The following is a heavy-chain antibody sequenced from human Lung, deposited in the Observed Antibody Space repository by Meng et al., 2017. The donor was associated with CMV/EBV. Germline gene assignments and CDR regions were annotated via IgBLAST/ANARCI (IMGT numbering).Heavy chain of an antibody. J-gene: IGHJ4*02. CDR2: INPNSGDT. V-gene: IGHV1-2*02. Sequence: ASXXVSXKASGYTFTGYYMHWVRQAPGQGLEWMGWINPNSGDTNYAQKFQGRVTMTRDTSINTAYMELSRLRSDDTAMYYCVRGGIVMVPPVNNIRDGGQGTXVTVSS. CDR1: GYTFTGYY. CDR3: VRGGIVMVPPVNNIRD. D-gene: IGHD2-15*01.